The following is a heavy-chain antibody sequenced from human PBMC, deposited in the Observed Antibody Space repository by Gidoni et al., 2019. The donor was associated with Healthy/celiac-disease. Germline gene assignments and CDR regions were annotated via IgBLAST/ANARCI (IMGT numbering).Heavy chain of an antibody. CDR2: IWYDGSNK. V-gene: IGHV3-33*01. CDR3: ARDNGDLGAFDI. CDR1: GFTFSSSG. J-gene: IGHJ3*02. Sequence: QVQLVESGGGVVQPGRSLRLSCAASGFTFSSSGMHWVRQAPGKGLEWVAVIWYDGSNKYYADAVKGRFTISRDNSKNTLYLQMNSLRAEDTAVYYWARDNGDLGAFDIWGQGTMVTVSS. D-gene: IGHD4-17*01.